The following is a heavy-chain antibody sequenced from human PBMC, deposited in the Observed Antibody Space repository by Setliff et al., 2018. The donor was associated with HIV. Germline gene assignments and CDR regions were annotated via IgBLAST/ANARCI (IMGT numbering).Heavy chain of an antibody. CDR2: IYLGETT. CDR3: ARDPSQYLDFLFDPQPFNV. CDR1: SGYMSGHF. Sequence: SETLSLTCTVSSGYMSGHFWTWIRQTPGEGLEWIGNIYLGETTNYNPSLKSRATISLDTSKRQFSLHLTSVTAADTAIYYCARDPSQYLDFLFDPQPFNVWGLGTMVTVSS. J-gene: IGHJ3*01. D-gene: IGHD3-9*01. V-gene: IGHV4-59*11.